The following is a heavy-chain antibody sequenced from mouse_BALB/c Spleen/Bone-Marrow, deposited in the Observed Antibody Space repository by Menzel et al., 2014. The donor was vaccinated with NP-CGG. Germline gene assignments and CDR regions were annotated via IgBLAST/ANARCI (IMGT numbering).Heavy chain of an antibody. J-gene: IGHJ3*01. V-gene: IGHV4-1*02. CDR2: INPGSSTI. D-gene: IGHD1-2*01. Sequence: EVMLVESGGGLVQPGGSPKLSCAASGFDFSRYWMTWVRQAPGKGLEWIGEINPGSSTINYTPSLKDKFIISRDNAKNTLYLQMSKVRSEDTALYYCAKNYYYGYVAYWGQGTLVTVSA. CDR3: AKNYYYGYVAY. CDR1: GFDFSRYW.